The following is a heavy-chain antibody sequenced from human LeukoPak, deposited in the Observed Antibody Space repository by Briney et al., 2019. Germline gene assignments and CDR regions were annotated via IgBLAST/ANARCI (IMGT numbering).Heavy chain of an antibody. Sequence: PSETLSLTCTVSGGSISRSRDCWGWIRQPPGKGLEWIGSIYYSGSTYYNPSLKSRVTISGDTSKNRFSLKLSSVTAADTAVYYCARAARFGELLIGYFDYWGQGTLVTVSS. CDR1: GGSISRSRDC. CDR3: ARAARFGELLIGYFDY. CDR2: IYYSGST. V-gene: IGHV4-39*07. J-gene: IGHJ4*02. D-gene: IGHD3-10*01.